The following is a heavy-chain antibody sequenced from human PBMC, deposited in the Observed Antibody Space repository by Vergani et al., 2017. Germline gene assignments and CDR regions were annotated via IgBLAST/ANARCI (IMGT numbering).Heavy chain of an antibody. D-gene: IGHD4-11*01. V-gene: IGHV5-10-1*03. CDR1: GYSFTSYW. J-gene: IGHJ6*02. CDR2: IDPSDSYT. CDR3: ARLYFELGYSGYGMDV. Sequence: EVQLVPSGAEVKKPGESLRISCKGSGYSFTSYWISWVRQMPGKGLEWMGRIDPSDSYTNYSPSFQGHVTISADKSISTAYLQWSSLKASDTAMYYCARLYFELGYSGYGMDVWGQGTTVTVSS.